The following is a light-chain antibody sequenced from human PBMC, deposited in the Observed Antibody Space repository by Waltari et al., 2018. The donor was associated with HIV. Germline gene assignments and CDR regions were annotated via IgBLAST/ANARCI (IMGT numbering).Light chain of an antibody. CDR1: QSVTQN. CDR3: QQYHNYWT. Sequence: EVVLTQSPATVSVSPGGSVILSCRASQSVTQNLAWYQQKPGQAPRLVICGASTRAAGVPARFTGRGSGTQFTLTISSLQSEDFAIYYCQQYHNYWTFGQGSK. J-gene: IGKJ1*01. V-gene: IGKV3-15*01. CDR2: GAS.